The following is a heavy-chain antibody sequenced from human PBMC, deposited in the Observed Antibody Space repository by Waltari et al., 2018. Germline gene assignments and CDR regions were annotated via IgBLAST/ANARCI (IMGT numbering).Heavy chain of an antibody. Sequence: QVHLQESGPGLVKPSETLSLTCAVSGYSISSGYYWGWIRQPPGKGLEWIGSIYHRGNTHYNPSLKSRVTISVDTSKNQFSLKLSSVTAADTAVYYCARATLTQAYSGSYPDAFDIWGQRTMVTVSS. CDR3: ARATLTQAYSGSYPDAFDI. D-gene: IGHD1-26*01. CDR1: GYSISSGYY. CDR2: IYHRGNT. V-gene: IGHV4-38-2*01. J-gene: IGHJ3*02.